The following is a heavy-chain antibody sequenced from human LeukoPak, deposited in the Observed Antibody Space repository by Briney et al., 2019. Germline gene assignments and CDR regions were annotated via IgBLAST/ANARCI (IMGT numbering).Heavy chain of an antibody. CDR1: GFTFSSYA. CDR3: AREEYRSSPWHY. J-gene: IGHJ4*02. CDR2: ISYDGSNK. Sequence: GGSLRLSCAASGFTFSSYAMHWVRQAPGKGLEWVAVISYDGSNKYYADSVKGRFTISRDSSKNTLYLQMNSLRAEDTAVYYCAREEYRSSPWHYWGQGTLVTVSS. V-gene: IGHV3-30-3*01. D-gene: IGHD6-6*01.